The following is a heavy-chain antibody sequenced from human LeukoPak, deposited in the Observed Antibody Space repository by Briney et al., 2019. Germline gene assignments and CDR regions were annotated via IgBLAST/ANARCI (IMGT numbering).Heavy chain of an antibody. CDR3: ARVWYYDSSGYSLDAFDI. CDR2: ISSSSGTI. V-gene: IGHV3-48*02. J-gene: IGHJ3*02. D-gene: IGHD3-22*01. Sequence: GGSLRLSCAASGFTLRTYSMNWVRQVPGKGLEWISYISSSSGTIYYADSVKGRFTISRDNAKNSLYLQMNRLRDEDTAVYYCARVWYYDSSGYSLDAFDIWGQGTMVTVSS. CDR1: GFTLRTYS.